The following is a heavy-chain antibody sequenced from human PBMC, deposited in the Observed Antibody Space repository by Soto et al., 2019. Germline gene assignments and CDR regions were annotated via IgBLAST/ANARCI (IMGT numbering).Heavy chain of an antibody. CDR3: ARPSITMIVVVDDAFDI. CDR1: GFTFSSYA. J-gene: IGHJ3*02. Sequence: SLRLSCAASGFTFSSYAMHWVRQAPGKGLEWVAFISYDGSNKYYADSVKGRFTISRENSKNTLYLKMNSLRAEDTAVYYCARPSITMIVVVDDAFDILGQGTMVTVSS. D-gene: IGHD3-22*01. CDR2: ISYDGSNK. V-gene: IGHV3-30-3*01.